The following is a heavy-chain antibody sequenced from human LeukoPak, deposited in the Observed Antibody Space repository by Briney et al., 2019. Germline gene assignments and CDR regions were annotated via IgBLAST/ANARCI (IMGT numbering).Heavy chain of an antibody. D-gene: IGHD2-2*01. CDR3: ARGVVVPAAHFDY. CDR1: GGSFSGYY. J-gene: IGHJ4*02. V-gene: IGHV4-59*10. CDR2: IYTSGST. Sequence: PSETLSLTCAVYGGSFSGYYWSWIRQPPGKGLEWIGRIYTSGSTNYNPSLKSRVTISVDTSKNQFSLKLSSVTAADTAVYYCARGVVVPAAHFDYWGQGTLVTVSS.